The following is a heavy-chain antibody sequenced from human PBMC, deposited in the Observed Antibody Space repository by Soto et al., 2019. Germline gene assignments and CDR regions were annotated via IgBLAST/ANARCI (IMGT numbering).Heavy chain of an antibody. V-gene: IGHV3-30-3*01. D-gene: IGHD6-13*01. J-gene: IGHJ4*02. CDR1: EFTFSSYA. CDR3: ARSKGRTAAGDY. CDR2: ISYDGSNK. Sequence: QVQLVESGGGVVQPGRSLRLSCAASEFTFSSYAMHWVRQAPGKGLEWVAVISYDGSNKYYADSVKGRFTISRDNSKNTLYLQMNSLRAEDTAVYYCARSKGRTAAGDYWGQGTLVTVSS.